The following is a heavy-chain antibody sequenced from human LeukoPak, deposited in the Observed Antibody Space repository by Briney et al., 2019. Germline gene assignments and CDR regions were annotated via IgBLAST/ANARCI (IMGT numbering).Heavy chain of an antibody. CDR3: ARGTSVRDGSNFDY. D-gene: IGHD5-24*01. CDR2: IYSGGST. Sequence: GGSLRLSCAASGFTVSSNYMSWVRQAPGKGLEWVSVIYSGGSTYYADSVKGRFTISRDNSKNTLYLQMNSLRAEDTAVYYCARGTSVRDGSNFDYWGQGTLVTVSS. J-gene: IGHJ4*02. CDR1: GFTVSSNY. V-gene: IGHV3-53*01.